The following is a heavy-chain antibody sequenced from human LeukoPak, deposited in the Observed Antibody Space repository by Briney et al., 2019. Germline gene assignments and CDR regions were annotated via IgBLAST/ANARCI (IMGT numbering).Heavy chain of an antibody. D-gene: IGHD5-18*01. CDR2: ISAYNGNT. CDR1: GYTFTSYG. V-gene: IGHV1-18*01. Sequence: ASVKVSCKASGYTFTSYGISWVRQAPGQGLEWMGWISAYNGNTNYAQKLQGGVTMTTDTSTSTAYMELRSLRSDDTAVYYCAREPPTGIQLFHKVYGMDVWGQGTTVTVSS. CDR3: AREPPTGIQLFHKVYGMDV. J-gene: IGHJ6*02.